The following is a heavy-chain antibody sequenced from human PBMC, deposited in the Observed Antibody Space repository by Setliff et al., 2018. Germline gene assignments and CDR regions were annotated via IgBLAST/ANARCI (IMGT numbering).Heavy chain of an antibody. CDR3: ARRWETGDQDAYDI. Sequence: ASVKVSCKASGYTFTTYGISWVRQAPGQGLEWMGWIGARNVKTNYAQKFQDRVTMTTGTSTSTGYMELRSLTSDDTAVYYCARRWETGDQDAYDIWGQGTMVTVSS. CDR1: GYTFTTYG. J-gene: IGHJ3*02. D-gene: IGHD7-27*01. V-gene: IGHV1-18*04. CDR2: IGARNVKT.